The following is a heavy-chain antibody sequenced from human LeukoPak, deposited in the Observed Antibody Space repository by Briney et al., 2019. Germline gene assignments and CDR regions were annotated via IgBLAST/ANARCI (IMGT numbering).Heavy chain of an antibody. D-gene: IGHD6-19*01. CDR1: GFTFCDYS. Sequence: GGSLTLSCTVSGFTFCDYSMSWVRQARGEGLEWVGFIRSKAYGGTTEYAAAVKGRFTISRDDSKSLDYMKMSSLKTEDTAVYYCTRTAPHSSGWCFDYWGQGTLVTVSS. CDR2: IRSKAYGGTT. V-gene: IGHV3-49*04. J-gene: IGHJ4*02. CDR3: TRTAPHSSGWCFDY.